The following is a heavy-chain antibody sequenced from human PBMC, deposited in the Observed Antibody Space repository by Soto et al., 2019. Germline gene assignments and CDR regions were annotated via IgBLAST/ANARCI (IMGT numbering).Heavy chain of an antibody. CDR1: GGSVSGGYYY. Sequence: SETLSLTCTVSGGSVSGGYYYWNWIRQSPGKGLEWIGSFHQSRSTSYNPSLKSRVTISVDTSNTHFPQHLSPVTADDTAVYYPARAGHYYDQNDYWGLFGLCGHRTMVTVSS. CDR3: ARAGHYYDQNDYWGLFGL. D-gene: IGHD3-22*01. J-gene: IGHJ2*01. CDR2: FHQSRST. V-gene: IGHV4-61*01.